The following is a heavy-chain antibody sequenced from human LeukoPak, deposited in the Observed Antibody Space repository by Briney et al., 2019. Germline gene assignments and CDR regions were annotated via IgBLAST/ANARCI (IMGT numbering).Heavy chain of an antibody. CDR1: GGTFSSYA. CDR3: ARDYGSGSYRRSNYYGMDV. D-gene: IGHD3-16*02. Sequence: SVKVSCTASGGTFSSYAISWVRQAPGQGLEWMGRIIPILGIANYAQKFQGRVTITADKSTSTAYMELSSLRSEDTAVYYCARDYGSGSYRRSNYYGMDVWGQGTTVTVSS. V-gene: IGHV1-69*04. J-gene: IGHJ6*02. CDR2: IIPILGIA.